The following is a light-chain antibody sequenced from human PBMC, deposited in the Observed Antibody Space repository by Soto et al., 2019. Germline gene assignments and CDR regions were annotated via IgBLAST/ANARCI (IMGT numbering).Light chain of an antibody. CDR2: DAS. Sequence: EIVMTQSPVTLSVSPGERATLSCRASQSVRSNLAWYQQKPGQAPRLLMYDASTRATGIPARFSGSGSGTEFTLTISSPQSEDFAVYYCQQYNYWPPWTFGQGTKVEIK. CDR3: QQYNYWPPWT. V-gene: IGKV3-15*01. J-gene: IGKJ1*01. CDR1: QSVRSN.